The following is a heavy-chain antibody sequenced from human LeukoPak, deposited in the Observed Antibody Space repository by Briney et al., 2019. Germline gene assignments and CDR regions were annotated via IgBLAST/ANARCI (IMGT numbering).Heavy chain of an antibody. J-gene: IGHJ1*01. CDR3: AREAYYYDSSGYSYAEYFQH. D-gene: IGHD3-22*01. CDR2: ISYDGSNK. CDR1: GFTFSSYA. V-gene: IGHV3-30-3*01. Sequence: PGGSLRLSCAASGFTFSSYAMHWVRQAPGKGLEWVAVISYDGSNKYYADSVKGRFTISRDNSKNTLYLQMNSLRAEDTAVYYCAREAYYYDSSGYSYAEYFQHWGQGTLVTVSP.